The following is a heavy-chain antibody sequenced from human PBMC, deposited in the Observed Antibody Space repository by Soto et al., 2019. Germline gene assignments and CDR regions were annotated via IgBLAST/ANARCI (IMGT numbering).Heavy chain of an antibody. CDR1: GFTFSSYA. CDR3: ANDYGSGSYYHYYYGTEV. Sequence: PEGSLRLSCAASGFTFSSYAMSWVRQAPGKGLEWVSAISVSGGSTYYADSVKGRFTISRDNSKNTLYLQMNSLRAEDTAVYYCANDYGSGSYYHYYYGTEVLGQGTTV. D-gene: IGHD3-10*01. J-gene: IGHJ6*02. V-gene: IGHV3-23*01. CDR2: ISVSGGST.